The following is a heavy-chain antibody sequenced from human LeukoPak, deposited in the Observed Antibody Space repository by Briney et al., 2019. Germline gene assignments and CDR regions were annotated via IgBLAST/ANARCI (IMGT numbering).Heavy chain of an antibody. J-gene: IGHJ5*02. D-gene: IGHD6-19*01. Sequence: GDSLQISCKGSGYIFISYWIGWVRQMPGKGLEWMGIIYSGDSDTRYSPSFQGQVTISADKSISTAYLQWSSLKASDTAIYYCARGGLSGWYYWFDPWGQGTLVTVSS. CDR3: ARGGLSGWYYWFDP. CDR1: GYIFISYW. CDR2: IYSGDSDT. V-gene: IGHV5-51*01.